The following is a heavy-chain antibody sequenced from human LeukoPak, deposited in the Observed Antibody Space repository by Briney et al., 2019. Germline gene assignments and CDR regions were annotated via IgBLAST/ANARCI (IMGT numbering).Heavy chain of an antibody. CDR1: SGSISTYY. V-gene: IGHV4-59*01. D-gene: IGHD1-26*01. CDR3: AREEALGSGSFDY. Sequence: SETLSLTCTVSSGSISTYYWSWIRQPPGKGLEWIGYIYYSGSTNYNPSLKSRVTISVDTSKNQFSLKLGSVTAADTAVYYCAREEALGSGSFDYWGQGTLVTVSS. CDR2: IYYSGST. J-gene: IGHJ4*02.